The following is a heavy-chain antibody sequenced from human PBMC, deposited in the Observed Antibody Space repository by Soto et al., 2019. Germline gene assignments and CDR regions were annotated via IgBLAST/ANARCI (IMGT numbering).Heavy chain of an antibody. CDR1: GGSFSGYY. D-gene: IGHD2-2*01. Sequence: QVQLQQWGAGLLKPSETLSLTCAVYGGSFSGYYWSWIRQPPGKGLEWIGEINHSGSTNYNPSLKSRVTISVDTSKTQFSLKLSSVTAADTAVYYCARGLGGYCSSTSCRMGINWFDPWGQGTLVTVSS. CDR2: INHSGST. CDR3: ARGLGGYCSSTSCRMGINWFDP. J-gene: IGHJ5*02. V-gene: IGHV4-34*01.